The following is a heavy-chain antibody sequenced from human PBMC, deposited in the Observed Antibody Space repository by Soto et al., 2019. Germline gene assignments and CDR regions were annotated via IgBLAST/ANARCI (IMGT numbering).Heavy chain of an antibody. V-gene: IGHV1-3*01. Sequence: ASVKVSCKAFGYTFSNYPIHWVRQAPGQRLEWLGWINPDKGNTKYSQTFQGRVTITRDTSARTAYVELSSLISEDTDVYYCARDSGIVALYALDVRGQGTTVPVSS. CDR1: GYTFSNYP. CDR3: ARDSGIVALYALDV. D-gene: IGHD3-16*01. J-gene: IGHJ6*02. CDR2: INPDKGNT.